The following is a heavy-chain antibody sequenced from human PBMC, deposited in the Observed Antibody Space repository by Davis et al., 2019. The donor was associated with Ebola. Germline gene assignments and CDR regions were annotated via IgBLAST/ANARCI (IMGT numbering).Heavy chain of an antibody. V-gene: IGHV3-73*01. J-gene: IGHJ4*02. CDR1: GFTFSSYG. D-gene: IGHD3-9*01. Sequence: GESLKISCAASGFTFSSYGMHWVRQASGKGLEWVGRIRTKRNGYATAYGESVKGRFTASRDDSKNTAYLQMNSLETEDTAVYYCARPDILTGLYYLDQWGQGTLVTVSS. CDR3: ARPDILTGLYYLDQ. CDR2: IRTKRNGYAT.